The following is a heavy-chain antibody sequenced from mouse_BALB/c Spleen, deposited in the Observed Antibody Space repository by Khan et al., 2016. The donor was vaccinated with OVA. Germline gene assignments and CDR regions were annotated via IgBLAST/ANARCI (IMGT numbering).Heavy chain of an antibody. Sequence: VQLVESGPGLVAPSQSLSITCTVSGFSLTSHGVYWVRQPPGKGLVWWGVKWAGGSTNYNSAPLSRLSISKHSSKSQVFLKMNSLQTDDTAMYYCARNRETDYFDYWGQGTTLTVSS. CDR1: GFSLTSHG. CDR3: ARNRETDYFDY. J-gene: IGHJ2*01. CDR2: KWAGGST. V-gene: IGHV2-9*02.